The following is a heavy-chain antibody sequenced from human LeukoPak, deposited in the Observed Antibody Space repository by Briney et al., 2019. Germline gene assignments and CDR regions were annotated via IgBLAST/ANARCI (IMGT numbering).Heavy chain of an antibody. CDR1: GGSISSGSYY. J-gene: IGHJ4*02. Sequence: SETLSLTCTVSGGSISSGSYYWSWIRQPAGRGLEWIGRIYTSGSTNYNPSLKSRVTISVDTSKHQFSLKLSSVTAADTAVYYCAREGYDILTGYYQFDYWGQGTLVTVSS. D-gene: IGHD3-9*01. V-gene: IGHV4-61*02. CDR3: AREGYDILTGYYQFDY. CDR2: IYTSGST.